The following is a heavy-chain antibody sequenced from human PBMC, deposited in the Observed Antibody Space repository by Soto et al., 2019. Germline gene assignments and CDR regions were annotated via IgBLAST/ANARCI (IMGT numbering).Heavy chain of an antibody. D-gene: IGHD6-13*01. V-gene: IGHV4-31*03. CDR3: ARVGAAAGTYYFDY. CDR2: IYYSGST. CDR1: GGSISSGGYY. J-gene: IGHJ4*02. Sequence: PSLTCTVSGGSISSGGYYWSWIRQHPGKGLEWIGYIYYSGSTYYNPSLKSRVTISVDTSKNQFSLKLSSVTAADTAVYYCARVGAAAGTYYFDYWGQGTLVTVSS.